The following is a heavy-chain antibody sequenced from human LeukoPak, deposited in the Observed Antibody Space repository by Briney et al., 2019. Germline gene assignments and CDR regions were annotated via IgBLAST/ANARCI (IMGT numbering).Heavy chain of an antibody. V-gene: IGHV3-48*01. Sequence: GGSLRLSCAASGFSFSSYSINWVRQAPGKGMEWVSYISGDGNAKHYTDSVKGRFTISRDNAKNALYLQMNSLRAEDTAVYFCARDYVYAFDYWGQGTLDTVSS. CDR3: ARDYVYAFDY. CDR1: GFSFSSYS. D-gene: IGHD2/OR15-2a*01. J-gene: IGHJ4*02. CDR2: ISGDGNAK.